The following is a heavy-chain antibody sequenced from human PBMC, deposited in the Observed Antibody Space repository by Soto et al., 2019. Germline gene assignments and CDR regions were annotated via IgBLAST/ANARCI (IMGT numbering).Heavy chain of an antibody. V-gene: IGHV3-74*01. CDR2: IKGDGSVT. CDR3: ARDQDDSSDAFDI. Sequence: GGSLRLSCAASGFTFSGYYMFWVRQAPGKGLVWVSHIKGDGSVTYYADSVKGRFTISRDNANNMLYLQMNSLRAEDTAVYYCARDQDDSSDAFDIWGQGTMVTVSS. CDR1: GFTFSGYY. J-gene: IGHJ3*02. D-gene: IGHD3-3*01.